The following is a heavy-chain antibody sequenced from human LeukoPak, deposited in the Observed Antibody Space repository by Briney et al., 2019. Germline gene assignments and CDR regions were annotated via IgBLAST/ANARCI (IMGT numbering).Heavy chain of an antibody. J-gene: IGHJ4*02. V-gene: IGHV3-66*01. CDR1: GITLSNNY. D-gene: IGHD2-21*02. CDR3: ASVMLLSSVTRGFDY. CDR2: IYSGGRT. Sequence: PGGSLRLSCAASGITLSNNYMSWVRQAPGKGLEWVSTIYSGGRTHYADSVKGRFFVSRDNSKNAEYLQMNSLRAEDTAVYYCASVMLLSSVTRGFDYWGQGTLVTVSS.